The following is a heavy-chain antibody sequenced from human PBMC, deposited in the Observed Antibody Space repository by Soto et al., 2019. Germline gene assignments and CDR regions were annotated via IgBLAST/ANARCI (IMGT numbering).Heavy chain of an antibody. V-gene: IGHV4-34*01. J-gene: IGHJ5*02. Sequence: ASETLSLTCAVYGGSFSGYYWSWIRQPPGKGLEWIGEINHSGSTNYNPSLKSRVTISVDTSKNQFSLKLSSVTAADTAVYYCARGLGGIVVVVAALNWFDPWGQGTLVTVSS. CDR1: GGSFSGYY. CDR2: INHSGST. CDR3: ARGLGGIVVVVAALNWFDP. D-gene: IGHD2-15*01.